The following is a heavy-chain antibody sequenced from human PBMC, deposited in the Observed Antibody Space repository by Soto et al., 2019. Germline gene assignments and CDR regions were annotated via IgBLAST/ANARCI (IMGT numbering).Heavy chain of an antibody. CDR1: GDTFKNCV. D-gene: IGHD3-10*01. J-gene: IGHJ6*02. Sequence: QVQVVQSGVEVRRPGSSVKVSCKASGDTFKNCVISWVRQATGQGLEWMGGIIPLFGTTDLAQRFQCRLTITTDESTTTAYMELSRLRSEDTATYYCAAELGFGKLSVVWGQGTTVIVSS. V-gene: IGHV1-69*01. CDR3: AAELGFGKLSVV. CDR2: IIPLFGTT.